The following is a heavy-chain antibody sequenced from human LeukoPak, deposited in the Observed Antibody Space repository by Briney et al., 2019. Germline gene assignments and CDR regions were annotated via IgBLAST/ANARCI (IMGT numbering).Heavy chain of an antibody. Sequence: GGSLRLSCAASGFTFSSYWMSWVRQAPGKGLEWVANIKQDGREKYYVDSVKGRFSISRDNAKNSLYLQMNSLRVEDTAVYYCANLWQVEMATSWGQGTLVTVSS. J-gene: IGHJ5*02. CDR3: ANLWQVEMATS. V-gene: IGHV3-7*03. D-gene: IGHD5-24*01. CDR1: GFTFSSYW. CDR2: IKQDGREK.